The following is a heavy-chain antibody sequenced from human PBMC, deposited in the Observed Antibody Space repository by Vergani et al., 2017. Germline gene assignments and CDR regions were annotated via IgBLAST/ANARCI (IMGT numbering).Heavy chain of an antibody. Sequence: QVQLQESGPGLVKPSQTLSLTCTVSGGSISSGDYYWSWIRQPPGKGLEWIGYIYYSGSTYYNPSLKSRVTISVDTSKNQFSLKLSSVTAADTAVDYCARGIAAAGRRGSFDYWGQGTLVTVSS. J-gene: IGHJ4*02. CDR2: IYYSGST. D-gene: IGHD6-13*01. V-gene: IGHV4-30-4*08. CDR3: ARGIAAAGRRGSFDY. CDR1: GGSISSGDYY.